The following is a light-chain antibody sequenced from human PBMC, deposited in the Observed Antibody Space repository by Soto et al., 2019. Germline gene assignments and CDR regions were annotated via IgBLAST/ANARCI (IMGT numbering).Light chain of an antibody. CDR1: SSKIGNNC. Sequence: QSVLTQPPSVSAASRQKVTISCSRSSSKIGNNCVSWYQQLAGTAPKLLIYDSNKRPSGIPDRFSGSKSGTSATLGITGLQTGDEADYYCGTWDNSLSAVVFGGGTKLTVL. J-gene: IGLJ2*01. V-gene: IGLV1-51*01. CDR3: GTWDNSLSAVV. CDR2: DSN.